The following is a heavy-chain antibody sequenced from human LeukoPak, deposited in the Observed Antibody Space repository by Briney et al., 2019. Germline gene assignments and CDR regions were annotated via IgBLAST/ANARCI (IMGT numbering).Heavy chain of an antibody. D-gene: IGHD6-13*01. J-gene: IGHJ4*02. CDR1: GFTFSSYE. V-gene: IGHV3-48*03. Sequence: GGSLRLSCAASGFTFSSYEMNWVRQAPGKGLEWISYITTSGTTLDYADSVKGRFTISRDNAKNSLYLQMNSLRAEDTAVYYCARDGGDAAAGTHLEDYWGQGTLVTVSS. CDR2: ITTSGTTL. CDR3: ARDGGDAAAGTHLEDY.